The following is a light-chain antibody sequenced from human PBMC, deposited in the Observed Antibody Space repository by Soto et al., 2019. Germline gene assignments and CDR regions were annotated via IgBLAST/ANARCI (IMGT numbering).Light chain of an antibody. Sequence: DIQMTQSPSTLSASIGDRVTITCRASQGITTFLAWYQQKPGKAPQILIYDASKLEPGVPSRLSGGGSGTEFTLTISRLQPDDFATYYCQQYSTYPLTFGGGTKVDIK. J-gene: IGKJ4*01. V-gene: IGKV1-5*01. CDR1: QGITTF. CDR3: QQYSTYPLT. CDR2: DAS.